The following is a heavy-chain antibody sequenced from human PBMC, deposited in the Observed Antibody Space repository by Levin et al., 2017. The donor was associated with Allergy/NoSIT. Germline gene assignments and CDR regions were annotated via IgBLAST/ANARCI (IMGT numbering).Heavy chain of an antibody. J-gene: IGHJ3*02. CDR3: AREADIFAGRDAFDI. V-gene: IGHV3-7*04. CDR2: VKQDGSEK. D-gene: IGHD3-9*01. CDR1: RFTFSTSW. Sequence: GESLKISCAASRFTFSTSWMSWVRQAPGKGLEWVASVKQDGSEKYYVDSVKGRFTISRDNTKNSLYLQMNSLRAEDTAVYYCAREADIFAGRDAFDIWGQGTMVTVSS.